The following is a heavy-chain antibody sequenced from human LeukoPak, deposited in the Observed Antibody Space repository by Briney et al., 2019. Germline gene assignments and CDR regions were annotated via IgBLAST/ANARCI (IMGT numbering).Heavy chain of an antibody. CDR1: GYTFTGYY. D-gene: IGHD2-2*01. CDR3: ARDADIVVVPAATRDVDWFDP. V-gene: IGHV1-2*02. J-gene: IGHJ5*02. CDR2: INPNSGGT. Sequence: ASVTVSFKASGYTFTGYYMHWVRQAPGQGLEWMGWINPNSGGTNYAQKFQGRVTMTRDTSISTAYMELSRLRSGDTAVYYCARDADIVVVPAATRDVDWFDPWGQGTLVTVSS.